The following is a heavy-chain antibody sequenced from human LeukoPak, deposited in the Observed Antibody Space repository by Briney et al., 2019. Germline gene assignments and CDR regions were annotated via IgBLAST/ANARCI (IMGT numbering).Heavy chain of an antibody. V-gene: IGHV4-34*01. CDR1: GGSFSGYY. CDR3: TGKYYYDSSGYYYADY. CDR2: IYHSGRT. Sequence: PSETLSLTCAVYGGSFSGYYWGWIRQPPGKGLEWIGSIYHSGRTYYNPSLKSRLTISLDTSKNQFSLKLSSVTAADTAVYYCTGKYYYDSSGYYYADYWGQGTLVTVSS. D-gene: IGHD3-22*01. J-gene: IGHJ4*02.